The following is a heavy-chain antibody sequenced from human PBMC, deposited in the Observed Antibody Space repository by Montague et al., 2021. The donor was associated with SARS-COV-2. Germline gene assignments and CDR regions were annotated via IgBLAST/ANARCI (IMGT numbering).Heavy chain of an antibody. J-gene: IGHJ3*02. Sequence: SETLSLTCTVSGGSVSSRSYYWGWIRQPPGKGLEWIGTIFYTGNTYYNPSLKSRITISIDRPKNQFSLKLTSVTAADTSLYYCARHPPSPKDAFDIWGQGTMVTVSS. V-gene: IGHV4-39*01. CDR1: GGSVSSRSYY. CDR2: IFYTGNT. CDR3: ARHPPSPKDAFDI.